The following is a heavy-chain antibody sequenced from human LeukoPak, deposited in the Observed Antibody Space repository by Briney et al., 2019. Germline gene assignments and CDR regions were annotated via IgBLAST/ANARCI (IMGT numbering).Heavy chain of an antibody. D-gene: IGHD3/OR15-3a*01. CDR3: ARVGTGYYYGMDV. CDR1: GGTFSSYT. J-gene: IGHJ6*02. V-gene: IGHV1-69*02. CDR2: IIPILGIA. Sequence: SSVKVSCKASGGTFSSYTISWVRQAPGQGLEWMGRIIPILGIANYAQKFQGGVTITADKSTSTAYMELSSLRSEDTAVYYCARVGTGYYYGMDVWGQGTTVTVSS.